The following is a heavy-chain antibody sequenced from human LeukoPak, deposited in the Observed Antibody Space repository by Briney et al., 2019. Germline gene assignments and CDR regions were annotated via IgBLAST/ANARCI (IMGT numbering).Heavy chain of an antibody. V-gene: IGHV3-30-3*01. Sequence: GWPLRLSCVASGFTFSDYAMHWVGQAPGKGLEGVAGIYYDGSKKYYADSVDGRFTISRDNSKNTLYLHMKSLRVEDTAVYYCARGPDGDNSHFDYWGQGALVTVSS. CDR2: IYYDGSKK. CDR1: GFTFSDYA. J-gene: IGHJ4*02. CDR3: ARGPDGDNSHFDY. D-gene: IGHD5-24*01.